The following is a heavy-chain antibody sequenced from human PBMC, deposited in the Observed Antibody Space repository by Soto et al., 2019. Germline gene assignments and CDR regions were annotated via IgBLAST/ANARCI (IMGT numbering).Heavy chain of an antibody. CDR3: AAEQYNDSSGYAPSWFDP. Sequence: SVKVSCKASGFTFTSSAVQWVRQARGQRLEWIGWIVVGSGNTNYAQKFQERVTITRDMSTSTAYMELSSLRSEDTAVYYCAAEQYNDSSGYAPSWFDPCGQGTLVTVAS. CDR1: GFTFTSSA. D-gene: IGHD3-22*01. J-gene: IGHJ5*02. V-gene: IGHV1-58*01. CDR2: IVVGSGNT.